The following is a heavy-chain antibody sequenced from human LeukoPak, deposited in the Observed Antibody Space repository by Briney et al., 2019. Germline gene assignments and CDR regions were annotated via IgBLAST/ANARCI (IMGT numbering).Heavy chain of an antibody. D-gene: IGHD4-17*01. V-gene: IGHV3-53*01. CDR3: AKDLPFGYGDYSI. CDR1: GFAVSSNY. J-gene: IGHJ4*02. CDR2: MYTGGNT. Sequence: GGSLRLSCAASGFAVSSNYMSWVRQAPGKGLEWVSVMYTGGNTYYADAVKGRFTISRDNSKNTLYLQMNSLRAEDTAVYYCAKDLPFGYGDYSIWGQGTLVTVSS.